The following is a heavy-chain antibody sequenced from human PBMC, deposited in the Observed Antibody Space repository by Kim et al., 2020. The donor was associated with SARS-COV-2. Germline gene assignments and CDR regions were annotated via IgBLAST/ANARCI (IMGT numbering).Heavy chain of an antibody. J-gene: IGHJ6*02. D-gene: IGHD6-13*01. CDR3: ARGARQQTYGMDV. Sequence: YADSVKGRFTISRDNAKNSLYLQMNSLRAEDTAVYYCARGARQQTYGMDVWGQGTTVTVSS. V-gene: IGHV3-21*01.